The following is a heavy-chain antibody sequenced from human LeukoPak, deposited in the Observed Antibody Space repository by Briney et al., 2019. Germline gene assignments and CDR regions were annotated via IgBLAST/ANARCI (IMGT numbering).Heavy chain of an antibody. CDR3: AGIVVVVAATEA. J-gene: IGHJ4*02. Sequence: SQTLSLTCTVSGGSISSGGYYWSWIRQHPGKGLEWIGYIYYSGSTYYNPSLKSRVTISVDTSKNQFSLKLSSVTAADTAVYYCAGIVVVVAATEAWGQGTLVTVSS. CDR1: GGSISSGGYY. CDR2: IYYSGST. V-gene: IGHV4-31*03. D-gene: IGHD2-15*01.